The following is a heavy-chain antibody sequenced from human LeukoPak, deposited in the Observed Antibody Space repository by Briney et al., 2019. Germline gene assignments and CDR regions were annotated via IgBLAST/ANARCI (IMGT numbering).Heavy chain of an antibody. D-gene: IGHD3-22*01. CDR2: INPNSGGT. CDR3: ARDRKYYYDSSGYSTGADP. Sequence: ASVKVSCKASGYTFTGYYMHWVRQAPGQGLEWMGWINPNSGGTNYAQKFQGGVTMTRDTSISTAYMELSRLRSDDTAVYYCARDRKYYYDSSGYSTGADPWGQGTLVTVSS. CDR1: GYTFTGYY. J-gene: IGHJ5*02. V-gene: IGHV1-2*02.